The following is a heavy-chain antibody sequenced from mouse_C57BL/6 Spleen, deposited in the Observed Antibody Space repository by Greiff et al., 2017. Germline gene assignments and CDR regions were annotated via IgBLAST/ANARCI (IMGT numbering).Heavy chain of an antibody. J-gene: IGHJ2*01. CDR3: ARRKYDYDGGVYFDY. CDR1: GYTFTDYN. V-gene: IGHV1-22*01. D-gene: IGHD2-4*01. Sequence: EVQLQESGPELVKPGASVKMSCKASGYTFTDYNMHWVKQSHGKSLEWIGYINPNNGGTSYNQKFKGKATLTVNKSSSTAYMELCSLTSEDSAVYYWARRKYDYDGGVYFDYWGQGTTLTVSS. CDR2: INPNNGGT.